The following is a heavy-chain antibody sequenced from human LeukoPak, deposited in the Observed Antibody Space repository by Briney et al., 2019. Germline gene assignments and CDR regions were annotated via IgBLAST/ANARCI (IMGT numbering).Heavy chain of an antibody. CDR2: ISAYNGNT. D-gene: IGHD6-6*01. J-gene: IGHJ5*02. CDR1: GYTFTSYG. CDR3: ARRRNPYSSSSRSGNWFDP. V-gene: IGHV1-18*01. Sequence: ASVKVSCKASGYTFTSYGISWVQQAPGQGLEWMGWISAYNGNTNYAQKLQGRVTMTTDTSTSTAYMELRSLRSDDTAVYYCARRRNPYSSSSRSGNWFDPWGQGTLVTVSS.